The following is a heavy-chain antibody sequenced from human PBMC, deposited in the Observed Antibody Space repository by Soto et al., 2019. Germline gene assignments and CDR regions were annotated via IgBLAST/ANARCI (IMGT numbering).Heavy chain of an antibody. Sequence: ASVKVSCKASGYTFTSYGISWVRQAPGQGLEWMGWISAYNGNTNYSQKLQGRVTMTTDTSTSPAYMELRSLRSDDTTPYCWARAGSELPLTSPNYRGKGTLVTVSS. CDR3: ARAGSELPLTSPNY. CDR1: GYTFTSYG. V-gene: IGHV1-18*04. D-gene: IGHD2-15*01. J-gene: IGHJ4*02. CDR2: ISAYNGNT.